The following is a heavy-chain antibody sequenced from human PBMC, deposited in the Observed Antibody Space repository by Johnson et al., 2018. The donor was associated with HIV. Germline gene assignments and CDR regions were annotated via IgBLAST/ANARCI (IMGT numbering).Heavy chain of an antibody. CDR2: INQDGSRK. J-gene: IGHJ3*02. D-gene: IGHD3-10*01. CDR3: ARDPTSHWYGSESYSGITDM. Sequence: VQLVESGGGLVQPGGSLRLSCAASAFIFSNYWMTWVRQAPGKGLEWVANINQDGSRKHYAVSVEGRFTSSRDNGRDSLYLQMGSLTAEDTAVYYCARDPTSHWYGSESYSGITDMWGQGTKVNVSS. V-gene: IGHV3-7*01. CDR1: AFIFSNYW.